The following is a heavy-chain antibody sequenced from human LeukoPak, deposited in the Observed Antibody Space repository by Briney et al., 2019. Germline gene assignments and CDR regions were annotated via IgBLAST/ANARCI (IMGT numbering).Heavy chain of an antibody. CDR3: IRDFRSADL. Sequence: GGSLRLSCVASGFTFSNYWMHWVRHPPGKGLVWVSRIYVDGRTTKYADSVKGRFTISRDNAKNTVYLEMNSLSVEDTATYYCIRDFRSADLWGQGTLVTVTS. CDR2: IYVDGRTT. J-gene: IGHJ5*02. CDR1: GFTFSNYW. V-gene: IGHV3-74*03.